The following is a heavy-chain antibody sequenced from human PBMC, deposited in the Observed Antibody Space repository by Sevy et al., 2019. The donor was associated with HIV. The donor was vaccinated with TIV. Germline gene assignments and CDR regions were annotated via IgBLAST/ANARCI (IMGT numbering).Heavy chain of an antibody. Sequence: GGSLRLSCDASGFTFDMYWMQWVRQAPGKGLEWVANIRQDGNEIYYAASVRGRFTISRYNAKGSLYLQMNNLRVEDTATYYCARRYFDLWGQGTLVTVSS. V-gene: IGHV3-7*03. CDR3: ARRYFDL. CDR2: IRQDGNEI. CDR1: GFTFDMYW. J-gene: IGHJ4*02.